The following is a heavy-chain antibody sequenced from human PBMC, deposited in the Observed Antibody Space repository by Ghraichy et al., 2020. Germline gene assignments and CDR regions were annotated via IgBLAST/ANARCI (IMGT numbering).Heavy chain of an antibody. CDR1: GGSISSYY. V-gene: IGHV4-59*01. J-gene: IGHJ4*02. Sequence: SETLSLTCTVSGGSISSYYWSWIRQPPGKGLEWIGYIYHSGSTNYNPSLKSRVTISVDTSKNQFSLKLSSVTAADTAVYYCARGGAYSSGWYVPASNEYYFDYWGQGTLVTVSS. D-gene: IGHD6-19*01. CDR3: ARGGAYSSGWYVPASNEYYFDY. CDR2: IYHSGST.